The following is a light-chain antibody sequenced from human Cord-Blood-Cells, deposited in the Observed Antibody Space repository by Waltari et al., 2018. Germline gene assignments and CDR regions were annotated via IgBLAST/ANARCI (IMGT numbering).Light chain of an antibody. CDR2: DAS. CDR3: QQRSNWPLT. J-gene: IGKJ4*01. Sequence: EIVLTQSPATLSLSPGDRATLSCRASQSVSSYLAGYQQKPGQAPRLLIYDASNRASGIPAMFSGSGSGTDFTLTISSLEPEDFAVYYCQQRSNWPLTFGGGTKVEIK. CDR1: QSVSSY. V-gene: IGKV3-11*01.